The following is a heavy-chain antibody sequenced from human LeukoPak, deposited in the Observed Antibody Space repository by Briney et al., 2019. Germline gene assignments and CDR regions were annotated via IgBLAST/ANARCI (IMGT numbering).Heavy chain of an antibody. D-gene: IGHD2-21*01. CDR3: ARDLGGERTAEF. Sequence: GGSLRLSCAASGFTFSSYSMNWVRQAPGKGLEWVSSISSSSSYIYYADSVKGRFTISRDNAKNSLYLQMDSLRVEDTAVYYCARDLGGERTAEFGGQGTLVTVSS. CDR1: GFTFSSYS. CDR2: ISSSSSYI. J-gene: IGHJ4*02. V-gene: IGHV3-21*04.